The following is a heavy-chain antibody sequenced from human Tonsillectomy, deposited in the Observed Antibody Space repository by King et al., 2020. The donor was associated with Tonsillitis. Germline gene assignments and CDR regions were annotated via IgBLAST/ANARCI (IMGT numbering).Heavy chain of an antibody. CDR3: ARLVVVAAANDY. D-gene: IGHD2-15*01. CDR2: IYYSGST. CDR1: GGSISSSSYY. V-gene: IGHV4-39*07. J-gene: IGHJ4*02. Sequence: LQLQESGPGLVKPSETLSLTCTVSGGSISSSSYYWGWIRQPPGEGLEWIGSIYYSGSTYYNPSLKSRVTISVDTSKNQFSLKLSSVTAADTAVYYCARLVVVAAANDYWGQGNLVTVSS.